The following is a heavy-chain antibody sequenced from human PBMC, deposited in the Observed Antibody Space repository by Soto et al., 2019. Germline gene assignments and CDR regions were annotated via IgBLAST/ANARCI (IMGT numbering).Heavy chain of an antibody. CDR3: AKDYDYGDSLPFDC. CDR2: IIGNSDTA. D-gene: IGHD4-17*01. V-gene: IGHV3-23*01. J-gene: IGHJ4*02. Sequence: EVQLLEAGGGLVQPGGSLRLSCAASGFSFRNYGMSWVRQAPGKGLEWLSAIIGNSDTAYYADSVRGRFTISRDNSKNTLYLQLNDLGAEDTAIYYCAKDYDYGDSLPFDCWGQGTLVTVSS. CDR1: GFSFRNYG.